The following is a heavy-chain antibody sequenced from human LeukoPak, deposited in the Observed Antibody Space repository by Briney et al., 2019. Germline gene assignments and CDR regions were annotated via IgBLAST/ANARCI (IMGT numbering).Heavy chain of an antibody. V-gene: IGHV3-7*05. D-gene: IGHD6-19*01. CDR1: GFTFSSHW. CDR3: ARDWNGSGWPTDY. Sequence: GGSLRLSCAASGFTFSSHWMSSVRQAPAKGLEWVAIIKTDGSEEDYVDAVKGRFTISRDNAKNCLYLQMNNLRAEDTAVYYCARDWNGSGWPTDYWGQGTLVSVSS. J-gene: IGHJ4*02. CDR2: IKTDGSEE.